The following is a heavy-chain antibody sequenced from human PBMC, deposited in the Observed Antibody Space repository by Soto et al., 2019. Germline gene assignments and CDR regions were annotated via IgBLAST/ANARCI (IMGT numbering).Heavy chain of an antibody. D-gene: IGHD3-10*01. CDR3: AGEETYYYGSGSYHPGGMDV. Sequence: SVKVSCKASGGTFSSYAISWVRQAPGQGLEWMGGIIPIFGTANYAQKFQGRVTITADESTSTAYMELSSLRSEDTAVYYCAGEETYYYGSGSYHPGGMDVWGQGTTVTVSS. V-gene: IGHV1-69*13. CDR2: IIPIFGTA. CDR1: GGTFSSYA. J-gene: IGHJ6*02.